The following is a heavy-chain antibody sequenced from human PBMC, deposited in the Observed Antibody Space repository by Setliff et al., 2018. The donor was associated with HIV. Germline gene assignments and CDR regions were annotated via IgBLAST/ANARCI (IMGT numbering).Heavy chain of an antibody. V-gene: IGHV4-61*02. D-gene: IGHD2-8*02. Sequence: SETLSLTCTVSGGSISTSSDHWTWLRQSAGRGLEWIGRISPTGNINSNPFLRSRATISLDTSKNQVSLNLNSVTAADTAVYYCARRPPATGRWRIRHWYFDLWGRGTLVTVSS. J-gene: IGHJ2*01. CDR2: ISPTGNI. CDR1: GGSISTSSDH. CDR3: ARRPPATGRWRIRHWYFDL.